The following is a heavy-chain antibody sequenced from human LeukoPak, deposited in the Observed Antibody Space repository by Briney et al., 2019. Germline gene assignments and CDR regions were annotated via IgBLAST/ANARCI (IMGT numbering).Heavy chain of an antibody. CDR1: GFTFDDYA. Sequence: PGRSLRLSCAASGFTFDDYAMHWVRQGPGKGLEWVSGITWKGGSVDYSDSVKGRFTISRDNAKNSLYLQMNSLRTEDTALYYCAKGTYTSSWYPPFDYWGQGTLVTVSS. V-gene: IGHV3-9*01. CDR3: AKGTYTSSWYPPFDY. D-gene: IGHD6-13*01. CDR2: ITWKGGSV. J-gene: IGHJ4*02.